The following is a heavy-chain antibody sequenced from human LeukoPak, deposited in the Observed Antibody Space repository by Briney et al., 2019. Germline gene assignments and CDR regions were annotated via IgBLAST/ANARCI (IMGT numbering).Heavy chain of an antibody. D-gene: IGHD4-11*01. CDR1: GFTFSSYW. Sequence: GGSLRLSCVASGFTFSSYWMSWVRQAPGKGLEWVASIKQDGSEKFYVDSVRGRFTISKDNAKNSLYLQINSLRAEDTAVYYCAREDHSKYEYWGQGTLVTVSS. V-gene: IGHV3-7*01. J-gene: IGHJ4*02. CDR3: AREDHSKYEY. CDR2: IKQDGSEK.